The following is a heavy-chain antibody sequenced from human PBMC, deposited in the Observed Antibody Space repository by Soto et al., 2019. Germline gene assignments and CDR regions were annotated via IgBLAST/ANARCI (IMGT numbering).Heavy chain of an antibody. CDR3: ARGRYSSSSNWFDP. V-gene: IGHV4-31*03. Sequence: QVQLQESGPGLVKPSQTLSLTCTVSGGSISSGGYYWIWSRQHPGKGLEWIGYIYYSGSTYYNPSLKSRVTISVDTSKNQFSLKLSSVTAADTAVYYCARGRYSSSSNWFDPWGQGTLVTVSA. D-gene: IGHD6-6*01. CDR1: GGSISSGGYY. CDR2: IYYSGST. J-gene: IGHJ5*02.